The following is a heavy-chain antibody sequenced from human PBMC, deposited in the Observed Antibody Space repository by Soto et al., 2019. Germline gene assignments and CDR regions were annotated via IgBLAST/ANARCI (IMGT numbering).Heavy chain of an antibody. D-gene: IGHD1-1*01. Sequence: EVQLVESGGGLVQPGGSLRLSCAASGFTFSSYWMSWVRQAPGKGLEWVANIKQDGSEKYYVDSVKGRFTISRDNAKNSLYLQMNSLRAEDTAVYYCARRARGNWNYRDYWGQGTLVTVSS. CDR1: GFTFSSYW. CDR2: IKQDGSEK. J-gene: IGHJ4*02. V-gene: IGHV3-7*01. CDR3: ARRARGNWNYRDY.